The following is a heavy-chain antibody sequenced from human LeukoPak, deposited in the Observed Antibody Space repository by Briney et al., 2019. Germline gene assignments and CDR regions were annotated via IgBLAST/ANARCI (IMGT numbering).Heavy chain of an antibody. D-gene: IGHD2-21*02. Sequence: GGSLRLSCAASGFTFSYYGMNWVRQAPGKGLEWVSGVTGSGTSTYYADSVKGRFTISRDNSKNTLYLQMNSLRAEDTAVYYCAKDLGGDVGYWGQGTLVTVSS. CDR2: VTGSGTST. J-gene: IGHJ4*02. CDR3: AKDLGGDVGY. V-gene: IGHV3-23*01. CDR1: GFTFSYYG.